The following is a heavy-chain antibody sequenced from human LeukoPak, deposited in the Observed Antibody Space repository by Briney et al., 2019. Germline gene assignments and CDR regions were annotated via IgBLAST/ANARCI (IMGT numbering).Heavy chain of an antibody. CDR3: ARDVIAAAVGIFDY. Sequence: GGSLRLSCAASGFTFSSYSMNWVRQAPGKGLEWVSSISSSSYIYYADSVKGRFTISRDNAKNSLYLQMNSLRAEDTAVYYCARDVIAAAVGIFDYWGQGTLVTVSS. D-gene: IGHD6-13*01. J-gene: IGHJ4*02. CDR1: GFTFSSYS. CDR2: ISSSSYI. V-gene: IGHV3-21*01.